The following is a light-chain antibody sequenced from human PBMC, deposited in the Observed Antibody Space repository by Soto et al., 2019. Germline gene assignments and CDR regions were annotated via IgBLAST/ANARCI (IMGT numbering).Light chain of an antibody. J-gene: IGKJ5*01. V-gene: IGKV3-15*01. CDR1: QSFGIN. CDR2: VAS. CDR3: QTYDSWPL. Sequence: IVMTQSPATLSVSPCEVATLSCRAIQSFGINLAWYQQKPGQAPRFVVYVASTRATGIPARFSGSGSGTEFTLTISGLQSEDFAVYYCQTYDSWPLFGQGTRLEI.